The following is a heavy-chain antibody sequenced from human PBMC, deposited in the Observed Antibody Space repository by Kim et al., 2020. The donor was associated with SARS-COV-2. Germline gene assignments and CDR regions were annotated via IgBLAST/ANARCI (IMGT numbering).Heavy chain of an antibody. D-gene: IGHD3-22*01. CDR3: ARDWGSSGYYRGERYYFDY. CDR1: GGTFSSYT. CDR2: IIPILGIA. Sequence: SVKVSCKASGGTFSSYTISWVRQAPGQGLEWMGRIIPILGIANYAQKFQGRVTITADKSTSTAYMELSSLRSEDTAVYYCARDWGSSGYYRGERYYFDYWGQGTLVTVSS. J-gene: IGHJ4*02. V-gene: IGHV1-69*04.